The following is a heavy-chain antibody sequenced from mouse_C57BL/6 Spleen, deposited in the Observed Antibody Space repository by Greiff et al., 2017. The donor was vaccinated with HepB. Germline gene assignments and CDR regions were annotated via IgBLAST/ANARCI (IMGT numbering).Heavy chain of an antibody. CDR1: GYTFTSYW. J-gene: IGHJ3*01. V-gene: IGHV1-5*01. Sequence: DVQLQESGTVLARPGASVKMSCKTSGYTFTSYWMHWVKQRPGQGLEWIGAIYPGNSDTSYNQKFKGKAKLNAVTSASTAYMELSSLTNEDSAVYYCTQDPPDYGSSSWLAYWGQGTLVTVSA. CDR3: TQDPPDYGSSSWLAY. CDR2: IYPGNSDT. D-gene: IGHD1-1*01.